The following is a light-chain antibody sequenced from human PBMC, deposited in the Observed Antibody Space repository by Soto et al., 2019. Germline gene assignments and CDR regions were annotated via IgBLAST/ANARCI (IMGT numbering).Light chain of an antibody. CDR3: QQRTNWPPTWT. V-gene: IGKV3-11*01. J-gene: IGKJ1*01. Sequence: EIVLTQSPAILSLSPGERATLSCRASPSVSTYLAWYKQSPGQAPRLLVYDASNRATDIPARFSGSGSGTDFTLTISTLEPEDFAVYYCQQRTNWPPTWTFGPGTKVEIK. CDR1: PSVSTY. CDR2: DAS.